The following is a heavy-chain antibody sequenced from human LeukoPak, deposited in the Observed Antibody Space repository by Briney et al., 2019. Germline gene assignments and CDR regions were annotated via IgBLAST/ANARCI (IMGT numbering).Heavy chain of an antibody. CDR2: INPNSGGT. V-gene: IGHV1-2*02. CDR1: GYTFTGYY. D-gene: IGHD2-15*01. J-gene: IGHJ4*02. Sequence: ASVKVSCKASGYTFTGYYMHWVRQAPGQGLEWMGWINPNSGGTNYAQKFQGRVTMTRDTSISTAYMELSRLRSDDTAVYYCARRRWSDDELVGYYWGQGTLVTVSS. CDR3: ARRRWSDDELVGYY.